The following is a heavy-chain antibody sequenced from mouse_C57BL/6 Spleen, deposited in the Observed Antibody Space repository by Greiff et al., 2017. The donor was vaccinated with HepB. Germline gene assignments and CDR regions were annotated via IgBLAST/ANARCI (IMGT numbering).Heavy chain of an antibody. CDR2: IHPNSGST. J-gene: IGHJ4*01. V-gene: IGHV1-64*01. Sequence: QVQLQQPGAELVKPGASVKLSCKASGYTFTSYWMHWVKQRPGQGLEWIGMIHPNSGSTNYNEKFKGKATLTVDKSSSTAYMQLSTLTSEDSAVYYCARGLLDYAMDYWGQGTSVTVSS. CDR3: ARGLLDYAMDY. CDR1: GYTFTSYW.